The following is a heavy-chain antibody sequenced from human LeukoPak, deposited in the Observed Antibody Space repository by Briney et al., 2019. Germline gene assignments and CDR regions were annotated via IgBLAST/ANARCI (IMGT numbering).Heavy chain of an antibody. CDR3: ARGYGGLSRALGY. CDR1: GFTFTSSA. V-gene: IGHV1-18*01. Sequence: ASVKVSCKASGFTFTSSAVQWVRQARGQRLEWIGWISAYNGNTNYAQKLQGRVTMTTDTSTSTAYMELRSLRSDDTAVYYCARGYGGLSRALGYWGQGTLVTVSS. J-gene: IGHJ4*02. CDR2: ISAYNGNT. D-gene: IGHD2-8*02.